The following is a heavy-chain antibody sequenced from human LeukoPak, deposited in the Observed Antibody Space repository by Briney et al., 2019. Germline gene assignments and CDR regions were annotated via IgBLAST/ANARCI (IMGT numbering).Heavy chain of an antibody. J-gene: IGHJ5*02. CDR1: CGSIRNHY. Sequence: PSDTLSLTRSLSCGSIRNHYWSWLRQPAGRGLEWLAYIYDRGSSTYDPALKRRLTISVDPPKNPLSLKDSSVPAAQTAVYYCASLNINNWNDGLSWFDPWGEGSLVTVSS. CDR3: ASLNINNWNDGLSWFDP. CDR2: IYDRGSS. D-gene: IGHD1-1*01. V-gene: IGHV4-4*09.